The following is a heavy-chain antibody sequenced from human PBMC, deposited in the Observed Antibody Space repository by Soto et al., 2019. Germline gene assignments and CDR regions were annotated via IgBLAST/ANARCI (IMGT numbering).Heavy chain of an antibody. V-gene: IGHV3-33*05. J-gene: IGHJ4*02. CDR1: GFTFSNYG. D-gene: IGHD3-10*01. CDR3: ARDLSKSSLEF. CDR2: LTYDGNYK. Sequence: PGGSLRLSCATSGFTFSNYGMHWVRQAPGKGLEWVAALTYDGNYKYYLDSVKGRFTVSRDTSKYMFFLQMNSLRGEDTAVYYCARDLSKSSLEFWGQGTPVTVSS.